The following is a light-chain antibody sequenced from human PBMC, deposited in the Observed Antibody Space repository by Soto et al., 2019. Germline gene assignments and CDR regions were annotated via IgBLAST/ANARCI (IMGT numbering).Light chain of an antibody. CDR3: QTWGTDTVV. CDR1: SGHSRYA. J-gene: IGLJ2*01. CDR2: LSSDGSH. Sequence: QPVLTQSPSASASLGASVKLTCSLSSGHSRYAIAWHQQQPEKGPRYLMKLSSDGSHIRGGGIPDRFSGPSSGAERYLTIYGLQSEDEADYYCQTWGTDTVVFGGGTKLTVL. V-gene: IGLV4-69*01.